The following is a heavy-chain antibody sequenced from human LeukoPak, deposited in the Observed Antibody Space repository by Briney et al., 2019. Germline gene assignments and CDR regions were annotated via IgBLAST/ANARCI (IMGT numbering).Heavy chain of an antibody. CDR2: ISAYNGNT. CDR3: ARGADRLAVAGYYFDY. D-gene: IGHD6-19*01. Sequence: ASVKVSCKASGYTFTSYGISWVRQAPGQGLEWMGWISAYNGNTNYAQKLQGRVTMTTDTSTSTAYMELRSLRSDVTAVYYCARGADRLAVAGYYFDYWGQGTLVTVSS. CDR1: GYTFTSYG. J-gene: IGHJ4*02. V-gene: IGHV1-18*01.